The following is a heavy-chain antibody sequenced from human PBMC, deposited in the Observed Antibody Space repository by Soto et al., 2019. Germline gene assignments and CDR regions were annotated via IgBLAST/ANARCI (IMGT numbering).Heavy chain of an antibody. J-gene: IGHJ3*02. CDR1: GITFSNYM. CDR2: ITAGGDGT. D-gene: IGHD2-15*01. V-gene: IGHV3-23*01. Sequence: EVRVLESGGGLVQPGGSLRLSCEASGITFSNYMMTWIRQAPGKGLEWVSTITAGGDGTYYADSVKGRFTMSRETSKNTLYLQMNSLRAEDTAVYYCAPHVYCSGGSCQYDAFAIRGQGTMVIVSS. CDR3: APHVYCSGGSCQYDAFAI.